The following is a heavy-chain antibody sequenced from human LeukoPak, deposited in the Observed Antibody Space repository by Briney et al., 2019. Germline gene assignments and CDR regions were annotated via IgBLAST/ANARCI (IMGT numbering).Heavy chain of an antibody. CDR3: ARRNYDFWSGYDAFDI. V-gene: IGHV3-7*01. J-gene: IGHJ3*02. CDR1: GFTFSSYW. CDR2: IKQDGSEK. Sequence: PGGSLRLSCAASGFTFSSYWMSWVRQAPGKGLGWVANIKQDGSEKYYVDSVKGRFTISRDNAKNSPYLQMNSLRAEDTAVYYCARRNYDFWSGYDAFDIWGQGTMVTVSS. D-gene: IGHD3-3*01.